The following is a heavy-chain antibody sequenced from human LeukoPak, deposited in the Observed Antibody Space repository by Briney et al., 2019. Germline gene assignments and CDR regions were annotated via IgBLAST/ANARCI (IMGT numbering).Heavy chain of an antibody. CDR3: ARLGGDGYNYGLDY. CDR1: GFTFSSYS. V-gene: IGHV3-74*01. Sequence: PGGSLRLSCAASGFTFSSYSMNWVRQAPGKGLVWVSRINTDGSSTSYADSVKGRFTISRDNAKNTLYLQMNSLRAEDTAVYYCARLGGDGYNYGLDYWGQGTLVTVSS. J-gene: IGHJ4*02. D-gene: IGHD5-24*01. CDR2: INTDGSST.